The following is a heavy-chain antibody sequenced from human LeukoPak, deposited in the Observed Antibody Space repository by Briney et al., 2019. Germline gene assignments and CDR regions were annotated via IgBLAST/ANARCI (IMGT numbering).Heavy chain of an antibody. D-gene: IGHD2-15*01. V-gene: IGHV3-7*01. CDR1: GFTFNNAW. Sequence: PGGSLRLSCAASGFTFNNAWMSWVRQAPGKGLEWVANIKEDGREKKYVDSVKDRFTISRDNTKNLVYLQMSGLRVDDTAIYYCARDKEGGSNDHWGQGTLVTVSS. CDR3: ARDKEGGSNDH. J-gene: IGHJ4*02. CDR2: IKEDGREK.